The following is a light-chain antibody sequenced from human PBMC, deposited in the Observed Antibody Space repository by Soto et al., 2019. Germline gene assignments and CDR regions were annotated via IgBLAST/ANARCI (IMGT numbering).Light chain of an antibody. J-gene: IGKJ3*01. CDR2: EAS. CDR3: QQRNNWPT. Sequence: EIVLTQSPASLSLSPGERATLSCRASQSVRSYLAWYQQKPGQAPRLLIYEASNRATGIPARFSGSGSGTDFTLTISSLEPEDFALYYCQQRNNWPTFGPGTKVDI. V-gene: IGKV3-11*01. CDR1: QSVRSY.